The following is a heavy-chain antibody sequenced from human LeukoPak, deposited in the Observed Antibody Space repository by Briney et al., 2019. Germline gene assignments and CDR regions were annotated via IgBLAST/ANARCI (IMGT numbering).Heavy chain of an antibody. CDR2: IWYDGSNK. D-gene: IGHD3-16*02. CDR1: GFTFSSYG. J-gene: IGHJ4*02. Sequence: PGGSLRLSCAASGFTFSSYGMHWVRQAPGKGLEWVAVIWYDGSNKYYADSVKGRFTISRDNSKNTLYLQMNSLRAEDTAVYYCARDPYDYVWGSYLPPSYWGQGTLVTVSS. CDR3: ARDPYDYVWGSYLPPSY. V-gene: IGHV3-33*01.